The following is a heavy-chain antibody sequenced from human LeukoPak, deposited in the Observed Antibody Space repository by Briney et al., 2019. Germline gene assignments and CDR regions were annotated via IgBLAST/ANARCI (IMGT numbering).Heavy chain of an antibody. CDR1: GYSISSGYY. D-gene: IGHD2-21*01. Sequence: SETLSLTCAVSGYSISSGYYWGWIRQPPGKGLEGIGSIYHSGSTYYNPPLKSRVTISADTSKNQFSLKLSSVTAADTPVYYCARGRGGGDWGYFDYWGQGTLVTVSS. J-gene: IGHJ4*02. V-gene: IGHV4-38-2*01. CDR2: IYHSGST. CDR3: ARGRGGGDWGYFDY.